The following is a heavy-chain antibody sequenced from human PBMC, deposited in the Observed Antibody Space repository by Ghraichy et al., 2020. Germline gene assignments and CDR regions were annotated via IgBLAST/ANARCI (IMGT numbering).Heavy chain of an antibody. D-gene: IGHD5-24*01. CDR3: ARHIRMATTFDY. V-gene: IGHV4-59*08. J-gene: IGHJ4*02. CDR2: IYYSGST. CDR1: GGSISSYY. Sequence: SQTLSLTCTVSGGSISSYYWSWIRQPPGKGLEWIGYIYYSGSTNYNPSLKSRVTISVDTSKNQFSLKLSSVTAADTVVYYCARHIRMATTFDYWGQGTLVTVSS.